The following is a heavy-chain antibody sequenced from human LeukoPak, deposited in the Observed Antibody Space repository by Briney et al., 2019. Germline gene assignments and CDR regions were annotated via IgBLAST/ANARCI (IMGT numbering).Heavy chain of an antibody. Sequence: SETLSLTCAVYGGSFSDYYWSWIRQPPAKGLEWIGNITHSGSTNYNPSLKSRVTMSVDTSKNQFSLKLSSVTAADTAVYYCARVGGIAVAGHDAFDIWGQGTMVTVSS. CDR3: ARVGGIAVAGHDAFDI. V-gene: IGHV4-34*01. CDR2: ITHSGST. J-gene: IGHJ3*02. CDR1: GGSFSDYY. D-gene: IGHD6-19*01.